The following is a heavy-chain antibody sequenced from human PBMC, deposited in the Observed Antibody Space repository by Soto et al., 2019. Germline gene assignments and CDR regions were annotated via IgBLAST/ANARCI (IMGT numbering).Heavy chain of an antibody. CDR2: VSTYNGKT. J-gene: IGHJ4*02. V-gene: IGHV1-18*01. CDR1: GYTFASYG. D-gene: IGHD6-19*01. Sequence: QVHLVQSGPEVKKPGASVKVSCKASGYTFASYGITWVRQAPGQGLEWMGWVSTYNGKTYYPQKFQGRVTMTTDPSTRTTYMELTSLTTDDAGVYYCARVAGDTGWTTFDYWGQGTLVTVSS. CDR3: ARVAGDTGWTTFDY.